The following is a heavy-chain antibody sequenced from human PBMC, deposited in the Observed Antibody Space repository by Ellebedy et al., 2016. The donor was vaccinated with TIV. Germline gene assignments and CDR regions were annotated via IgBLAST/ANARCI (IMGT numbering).Heavy chain of an antibody. D-gene: IGHD1-26*01. CDR2: ISYDGSNK. CDR1: GFTFSSYG. CDR3: ARGDDGIGIVGAKEPLHAFDI. J-gene: IGHJ3*02. V-gene: IGHV3-30*03. Sequence: GGSLRLXCAASGFTFSSYGMHWVRQAPGKGLEWVAVISYDGSNKYYADSVKGRFTISRDNSKNTLYLQMNSLRAEDTAVYYCARGDDGIGIVGAKEPLHAFDIWGQGTMVTVSS.